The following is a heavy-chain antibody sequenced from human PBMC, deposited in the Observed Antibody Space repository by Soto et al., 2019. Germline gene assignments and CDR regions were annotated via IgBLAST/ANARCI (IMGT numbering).Heavy chain of an antibody. CDR2: IIPIFGTV. J-gene: IGHJ2*01. D-gene: IGHD5-12*01. CDR1: GGTFSNYP. V-gene: IGHV1-69*12. CDR3: ARGNHRWLQLWYFDL. Sequence: QVQLVQSGAEVKKPGSSVKVSCEASGGTFSNYPISWVRQAPGQGLEWMGGIIPIFGTVNYAQKFQGRVTITADESTSTAYMELSSLRSEDTAVYYCARGNHRWLQLWYFDLWGCGTLVTVSS.